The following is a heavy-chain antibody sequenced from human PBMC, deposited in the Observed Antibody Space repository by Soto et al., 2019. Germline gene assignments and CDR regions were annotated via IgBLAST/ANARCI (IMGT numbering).Heavy chain of an antibody. CDR3: SRGSFGYYGP. J-gene: IGHJ5*02. CDR1: GFRFSEHA. D-gene: IGHD2-2*03. Sequence: PGGSLRLSCNCSGFRFSEHAMTWVRQAPGKGLEWVGFIRNTPYGGTTDYAASVRGRFTIPRDDSASIAYLQMNSLKTEDSGLYYCSRGSFGYYGPWGPGTLVTVS. CDR2: IRNTPYGGTT. V-gene: IGHV3-49*04.